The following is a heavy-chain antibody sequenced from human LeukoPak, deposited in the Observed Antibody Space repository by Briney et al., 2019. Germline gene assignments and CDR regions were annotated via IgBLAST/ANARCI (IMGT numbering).Heavy chain of an antibody. D-gene: IGHD5-24*01. J-gene: IGHJ4*02. CDR2: INNDGSST. CDR3: ARDKDGPGASIDY. CDR1: GFTFSTYW. Sequence: GGSLRLSCAASGFTFSTYWMLWVRQTPGKGLVWVSRINNDGSSTTYADSVKGRFTIFRDNAKNTLYLQMSSLRAEDTAVYYCARDKDGPGASIDYWGQGTLVTVSS. V-gene: IGHV3-74*01.